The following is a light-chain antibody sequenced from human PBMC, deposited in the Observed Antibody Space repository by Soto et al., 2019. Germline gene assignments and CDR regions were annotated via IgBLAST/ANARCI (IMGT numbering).Light chain of an antibody. V-gene: IGKV1-5*01. CDR2: DGS. J-gene: IGKJ1*01. CDR3: QQYNSYPWT. Sequence: DIQMTQSPATLSGSVGDRVTLTCRASQSISSWLVWYQQKPGKAPQLLIYDGSSLESGVPARFSGSGAGTEFTLTISSLEPDDFAIYYCQQYNSYPWTFGQGTKVEIK. CDR1: QSISSW.